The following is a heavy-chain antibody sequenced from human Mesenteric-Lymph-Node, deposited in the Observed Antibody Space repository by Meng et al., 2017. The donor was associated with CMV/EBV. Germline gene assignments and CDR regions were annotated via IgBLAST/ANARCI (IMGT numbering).Heavy chain of an antibody. CDR1: GFSFGDYT. CDR2: IRSKAYGGTT. CDR3: ARGSYSSGWYCIDY. Sequence: GESLKISCTASGFSFGDYTMSWVRQAPGKGLEWVGFIRSKAYGGTTEYAASVKVRFTISRDDSNSIAYLQMNSLKTEDTAVYYCARGSYSSGWYCIDYWGQGTLVTVSS. V-gene: IGHV3-49*04. J-gene: IGHJ4*02. D-gene: IGHD6-19*01.